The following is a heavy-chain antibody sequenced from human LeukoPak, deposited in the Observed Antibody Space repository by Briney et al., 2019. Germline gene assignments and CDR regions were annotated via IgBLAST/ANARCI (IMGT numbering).Heavy chain of an antibody. J-gene: IGHJ2*01. CDR3: ARNWGSARYFDL. CDR2: INHSGST. Sequence: SETLSLTCTVSGGSISSYYWSWIRQPPGKGLEWIGEINHSGSTNYNPSLKSRVTISVDTSKNQFSLKLSSVPAADTAVYYCARNWGSARYFDLWGRGTLVTVSS. D-gene: IGHD7-27*01. V-gene: IGHV4-34*01. CDR1: GGSISSYY.